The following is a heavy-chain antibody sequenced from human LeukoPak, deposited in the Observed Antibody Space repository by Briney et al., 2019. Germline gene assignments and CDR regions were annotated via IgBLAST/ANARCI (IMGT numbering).Heavy chain of an antibody. Sequence: SETLSLTCTVSGGSISSSSYYWGWVRQPPGKGVEWIGSIYYSGSTYYNPSLKSRVTISVDTSKNQFALKLSSVTAADTAVYYCARFKDEAFFDYWGKGTLVTVSS. CDR3: ARFKDEAFFDY. J-gene: IGHJ4*02. V-gene: IGHV4-39*01. CDR2: IYYSGST. CDR1: GGSISSSSYY.